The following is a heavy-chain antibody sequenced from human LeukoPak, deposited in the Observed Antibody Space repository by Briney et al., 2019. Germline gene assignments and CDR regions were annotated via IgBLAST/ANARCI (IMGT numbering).Heavy chain of an antibody. J-gene: IGHJ4*02. CDR2: ISWNSGSI. D-gene: IGHD6-19*01. CDR3: AKGYSSGWYYFDY. V-gene: IGHV3-9*01. Sequence: QPGRSLRLSCAASGFTFDDYAMHWVRQAPGKGLEWVSGISWNSGSIGYADSVKGRFTISRDNAKNSLYLQVNSLRAEDTALYYCAKGYSSGWYYFDYWGQGTLVTVSS. CDR1: GFTFDDYA.